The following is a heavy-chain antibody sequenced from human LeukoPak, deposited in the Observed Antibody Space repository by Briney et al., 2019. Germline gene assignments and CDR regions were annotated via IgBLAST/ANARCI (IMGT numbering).Heavy chain of an antibody. CDR3: ARDGTTVVTPDWYFDL. CDR1: GYTFTSYY. D-gene: IGHD4-23*01. CDR2: INPSGGST. Sequence: ASVKVSCKASGYTFTSYYMHWVRQAPGQGLEWMGIINPSGGSTSYAQKFQSRVTMTRDTSTSTVYMELSSLRSEDTAVYYCARDGTTVVTPDWYFDLWGRGTLVTVSS. J-gene: IGHJ2*01. V-gene: IGHV1-46*01.